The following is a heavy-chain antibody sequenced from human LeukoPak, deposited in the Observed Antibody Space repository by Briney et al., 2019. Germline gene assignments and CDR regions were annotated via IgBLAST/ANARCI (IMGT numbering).Heavy chain of an antibody. CDR3: AKDRAGYGSGSYYNEIDY. CDR1: GFTFSSYG. CDR2: ISYDGSNK. Sequence: PGGSLRLSCAASGFTFSSYGMHWVRQAPGKGLEWVAVISYDGSNKYYADSVKGRFTISRDNSKNTLYLQMNSLRAEDTAVYYCAKDRAGYGSGSYYNEIDYWGQGTLVTVSS. J-gene: IGHJ4*02. D-gene: IGHD3-10*01. V-gene: IGHV3-30*18.